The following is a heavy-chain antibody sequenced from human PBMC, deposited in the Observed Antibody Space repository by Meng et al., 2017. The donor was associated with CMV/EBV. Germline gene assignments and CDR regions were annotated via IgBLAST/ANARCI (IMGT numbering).Heavy chain of an antibody. CDR2: ISGYNGQT. CDR1: GYTFSSYG. Sequence: QVQLVQAGAEVKKPGASGKVSCKASGYTFSSYGISWVRQAPGQGLEWMGWISGYNGQTKYAQKFQGRVTMTTDTPTSTAYMELRSLRSDDTAVYYCARAPIFSGGDCSHWGQGTLVTVSS. D-gene: IGHD2-21*02. CDR3: ARAPIFSGGDCSH. V-gene: IGHV1-18*01. J-gene: IGHJ4*02.